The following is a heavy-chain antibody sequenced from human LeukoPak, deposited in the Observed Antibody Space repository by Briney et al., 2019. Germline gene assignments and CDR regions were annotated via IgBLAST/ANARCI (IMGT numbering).Heavy chain of an antibody. J-gene: IGHJ4*02. CDR1: GFTFNSFA. CDR3: AKSLGVGGYTRYKGFDQ. D-gene: IGHD3-16*02. V-gene: IGHV3-23*01. CDR2: ISGSDGTS. Sequence: GGSLRLSCVASGFTFNSFAMNWVRQAPGKGLEWVSSISGSDGTSHYADFVEGRFTISRDNSKNTLYLQMNSLRAEDTAAYYCAKSLGVGGYTRYKGFDQWGQGTLVVVSS.